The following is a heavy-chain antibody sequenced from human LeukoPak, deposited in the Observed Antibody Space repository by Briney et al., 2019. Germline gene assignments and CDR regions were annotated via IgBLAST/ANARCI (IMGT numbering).Heavy chain of an antibody. CDR1: GSTFTSYG. CDR3: ARIYSSGWYSPTPHFDY. Sequence: GASLQISCKGSGSTFTSYGISWVRQAPGQGLEWMGWISAYNGNTNYAQKLQGRVTMTTDTSTSTAYMELRSLRSDDTAVYYCARIYSSGWYSPTPHFDYWGQGTLVTVSS. CDR2: ISAYNGNT. D-gene: IGHD6-19*01. J-gene: IGHJ4*02. V-gene: IGHV1-18*01.